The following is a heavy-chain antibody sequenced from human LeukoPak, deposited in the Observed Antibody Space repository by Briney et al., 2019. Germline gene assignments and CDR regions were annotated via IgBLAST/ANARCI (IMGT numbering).Heavy chain of an antibody. V-gene: IGHV1-69*04. CDR3: ARDRSSLEMWFDP. CDR2: IIPILGIA. CDR1: GGTFSSYA. D-gene: IGHD3-10*01. Sequence: SAKVSCKASGGTFSSYAISWVRQAPGQGLEWMGRIIPILGIANYAQKFQGRVTITADKSTSTAYMELSSLRSEDTAVYYCARDRSSLEMWFDPWGQGTLVTVSS. J-gene: IGHJ5*02.